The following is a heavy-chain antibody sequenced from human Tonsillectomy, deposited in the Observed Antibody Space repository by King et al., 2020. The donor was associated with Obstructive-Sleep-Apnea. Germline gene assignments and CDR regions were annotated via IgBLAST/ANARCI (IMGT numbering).Heavy chain of an antibody. Sequence: VQLVESGAEVKKPGASVNVSCKASGYTFTGHYMHWVRQAPGQGLEWMGWINPKSGDSNFAQKFQGRVTMTRDTSISTAYMELSRLRSDDTAVYYCARDQSAERGFDSWGRGTLVTVSS. CDR1: GYTFTGHY. CDR2: INPKSGDS. D-gene: IGHD1-14*01. J-gene: IGHJ5*01. CDR3: ARDQSAERGFDS. V-gene: IGHV1-2*02.